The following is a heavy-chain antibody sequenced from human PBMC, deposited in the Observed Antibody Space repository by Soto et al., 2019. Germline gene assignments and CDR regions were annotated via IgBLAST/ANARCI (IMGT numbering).Heavy chain of an antibody. Sequence: SETLSLTCAVYGGSFSGYYWSWIRQPPGKGLEWIGEINHSGSTNYNPSLKSRVTMSVDTSKNQFSLKLSSVTAADTAVYYCARGRLGYCSGGSCYSNYYYMDVWGKGTTVTVSS. CDR2: INHSGST. CDR3: ARGRLGYCSGGSCYSNYYYMDV. J-gene: IGHJ6*03. V-gene: IGHV4-34*01. D-gene: IGHD2-15*01. CDR1: GGSFSGYY.